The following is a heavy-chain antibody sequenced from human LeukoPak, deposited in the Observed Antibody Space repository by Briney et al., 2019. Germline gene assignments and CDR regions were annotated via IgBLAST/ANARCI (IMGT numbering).Heavy chain of an antibody. CDR3: AIGRYAGSPAPTDI. D-gene: IGHD4-23*01. V-gene: IGHV4-34*01. CDR2: INHSGST. Sequence: SETLSLTCAVYGGSFSGYYWSWIRQPPGKGLEWIGEINHSGSTNYNPSLKSRVTISVDTSKNQFSLKLSSVTAADTAVYYCAIGRYAGSPAPTDIWGQGTMVTVSS. CDR1: GGSFSGYY. J-gene: IGHJ3*02.